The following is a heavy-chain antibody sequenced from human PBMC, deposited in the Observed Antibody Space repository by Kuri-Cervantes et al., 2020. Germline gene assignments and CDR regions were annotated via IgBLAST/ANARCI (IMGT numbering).Heavy chain of an antibody. D-gene: IGHD2-15*01. CDR3: ARDRRDVVVVAATGTYYYYGMDV. CDR2: IKKDENEK. J-gene: IGHJ6*02. Sequence: GGSLRLSCAASGFTFSSYCMSWVRQAPGKGLGWVANIKKDENEKYYVDSVRGRFTISRDNAKNSLYLQMNSLRAEDTAVYYCARDRRDVVVVAATGTYYYYGMDVWGQGTTVTVSS. V-gene: IGHV3-7*01. CDR1: GFTFSSYC.